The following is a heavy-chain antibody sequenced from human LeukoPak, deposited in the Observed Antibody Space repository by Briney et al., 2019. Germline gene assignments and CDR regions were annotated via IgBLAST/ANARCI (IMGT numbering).Heavy chain of an antibody. CDR3: ARGKYYGSGSYYNELGDY. J-gene: IGHJ4*02. D-gene: IGHD3-10*01. CDR1: GFTVSENY. V-gene: IGHV3-66*02. Sequence: TGGSLRLSCAASGFTVSENYMRWVRQAPGKGLEGVSIIYGGGTTYYTDSVKGRFTISRDNSKNTLYLQMNSLRAEDTAVYYCARGKYYGSGSYYNELGDYWGQGTLVTVSS. CDR2: IYGGGTT.